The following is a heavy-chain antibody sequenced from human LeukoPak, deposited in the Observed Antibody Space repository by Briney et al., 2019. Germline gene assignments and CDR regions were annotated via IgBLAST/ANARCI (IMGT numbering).Heavy chain of an antibody. J-gene: IGHJ4*02. Sequence: PSETLSLTCIVSGGSISTNTYYWGWIRLPPGKGLEWIGEIHHRGTTYYNPSLRSRVTISVDTSKNQFSLRLTSVTAADTAVCYCARVTYNGYQHFDYWGQGNLVTVS. CDR3: ARVTYNGYQHFDY. V-gene: IGHV4-39*07. CDR1: GGSISTNTYY. CDR2: IHHRGTT. D-gene: IGHD3-10*01.